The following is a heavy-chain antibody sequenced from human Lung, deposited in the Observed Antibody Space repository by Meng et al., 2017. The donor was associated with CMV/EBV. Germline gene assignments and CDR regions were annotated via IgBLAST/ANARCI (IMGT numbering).Heavy chain of an antibody. J-gene: IGHJ4*02. D-gene: IGHD6-19*01. CDR1: GGTFSSYA. CDR3: AREYPFSSGLDY. CDR2: IIPILGIA. Sequence: SVXVSXKASGGTFSSYAISWVRQAPGQGLEWMGGIIPILGIANYAQKFQGRVTITADKSTSTAYMELSSLRSEDTAVYYCAREYPFSSGLDYWGQGTLVTVSS. V-gene: IGHV1-69*10.